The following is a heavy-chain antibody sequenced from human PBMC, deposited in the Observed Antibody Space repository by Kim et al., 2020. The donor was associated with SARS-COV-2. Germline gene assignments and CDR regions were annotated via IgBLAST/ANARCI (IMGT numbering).Heavy chain of an antibody. CDR2: MYYSGGT. CDR1: GGSISSSSYY. Sequence: SETLSLTCTVSGGSISSSSYYWGWIRQPPGKGLEWIGSMYYSGGTYYNPSLKSRVTVSVDTSKNQFSLKLSSVTAADTAVFYCGRLGRSYNYYAMDVWGQGTTVTVSS. V-gene: IGHV4-39*01. J-gene: IGHJ6*02. D-gene: IGHD1-26*01. CDR3: GRLGRSYNYYAMDV.